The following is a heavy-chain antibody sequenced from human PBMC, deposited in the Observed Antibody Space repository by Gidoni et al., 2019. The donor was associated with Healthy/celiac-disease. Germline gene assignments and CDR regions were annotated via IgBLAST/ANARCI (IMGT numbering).Heavy chain of an antibody. V-gene: IGHV4-30-2*01. CDR1: GGSISSGGYS. D-gene: IGHD2-2*01. Sequence: QLQLQESGSGLVKPSQTLSLTCAVSGGSISSGGYSWGWFRQPPGKGLEWIGYIYHSGSTYYNPSLKSRVTISVDRSKNQFSLKLSSVTAADTAVYYCARVVGSRYCSSTSCYGPYYFDYWGQGTLVTVSS. J-gene: IGHJ4*02. CDR2: IYHSGST. CDR3: ARVVGSRYCSSTSCYGPYYFDY.